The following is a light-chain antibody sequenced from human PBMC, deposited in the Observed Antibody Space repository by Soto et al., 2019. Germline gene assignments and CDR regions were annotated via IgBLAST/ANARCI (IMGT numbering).Light chain of an antibody. J-gene: IGLJ2*01. CDR2: EVS. CDR1: SSDVGGYNF. Sequence: QSALTQPASVSGSPTQSITISCTGTSSDVGGYNFVSWYQQHPGKAPKLIIYEVSYRPSGVSNRFSGSKSGNTASLTISGLLAEDEADYYCSSYTSTSTVVFGGGTKLTVL. V-gene: IGLV2-14*01. CDR3: SSYTSTSTVV.